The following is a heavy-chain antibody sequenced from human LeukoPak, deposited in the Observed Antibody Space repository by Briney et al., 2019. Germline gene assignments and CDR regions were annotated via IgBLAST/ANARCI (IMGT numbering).Heavy chain of an antibody. V-gene: IGHV1-18*01. J-gene: IGHJ4*02. Sequence: GASVKVSCKASGYTFTSYSINWVRQAPGQGLEWMGWISAYNGNSHYTQKFQGRVTMTTDTSTSTAYMELRSLRSDDTAVYYCARDFQGGTHHTGSGGSRLDYWGQGTLVTVSS. CDR1: GYTFTSYS. CDR2: ISAYNGNS. CDR3: ARDFQGGTHHTGSGGSRLDY. D-gene: IGHD2-15*01.